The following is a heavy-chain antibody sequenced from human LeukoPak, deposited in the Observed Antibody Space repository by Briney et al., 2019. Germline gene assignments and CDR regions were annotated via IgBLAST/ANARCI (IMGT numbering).Heavy chain of an antibody. CDR1: GGSISSYY. CDR3: ASEDSAAAGNY. CDR2: IYYSGST. J-gene: IGHJ4*02. V-gene: IGHV4-59*01. D-gene: IGHD6-13*01. Sequence: SETLSLTCTVSGGSISSYYWSWIRQPPGKGLEWIGYIYYSGSTNYNPSLKSRVTISVDTSKNQFSLKLSSVTAADTAVYYCASEDSAAAGNYWGQGTLVTVSS.